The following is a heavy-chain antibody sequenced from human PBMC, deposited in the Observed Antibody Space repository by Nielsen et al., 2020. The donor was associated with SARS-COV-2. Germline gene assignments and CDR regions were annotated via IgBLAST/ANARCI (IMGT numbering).Heavy chain of an antibody. CDR1: GGSISSYY. J-gene: IGHJ4*02. CDR3: ARHPYPMTVSTFGYDY. D-gene: IGHD2-21*02. V-gene: IGHV4-59*08. Sequence: GSLRLSCTVSGGSISSYYWSWIRQPPGKGPEWIGYIYNRGNTNYNPSLKSRVTISVDTSKNQFSLRLSSVTVADTAVYYCARHPYPMTVSTFGYDYWGQGTLVTVSS. CDR2: IYNRGNT.